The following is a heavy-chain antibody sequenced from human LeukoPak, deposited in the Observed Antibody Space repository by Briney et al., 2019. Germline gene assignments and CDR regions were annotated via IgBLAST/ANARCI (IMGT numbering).Heavy chain of an antibody. CDR3: AKWGDYDVLTGYYDSDY. Sequence: GASLRLSCAASGFIVSNYAMSWVRQVPGKGLEWVSAISGRDDSTYYADSVKGRFTISRDTSKNTLYLQMNSLRAEDTAVYYCAKWGDYDVLTGYYDSDYWGQGTLVTVSS. CDR1: GFIVSNYA. D-gene: IGHD3-9*01. J-gene: IGHJ4*02. V-gene: IGHV3-23*01. CDR2: ISGRDDST.